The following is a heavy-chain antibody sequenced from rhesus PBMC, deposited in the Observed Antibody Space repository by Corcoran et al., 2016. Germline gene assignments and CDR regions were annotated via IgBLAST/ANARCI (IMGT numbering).Heavy chain of an antibody. V-gene: IGHV3S42*01. D-gene: IGHD3-9*01. Sequence: GSRRLSCAASGFTFSSYWMNWVRQTPGKGLEWISAINSGGGSTYYADSVKGRFTISRDNSKNTLSLQMNSLRAEDTAVYYCAKGDRYEDDYGYYYTEYFEFWGQGALVTVSS. CDR3: AKGDRYEDDYGYYYTEYFEF. CDR2: INSGGGST. J-gene: IGHJ1*01. CDR1: GFTFSSYW.